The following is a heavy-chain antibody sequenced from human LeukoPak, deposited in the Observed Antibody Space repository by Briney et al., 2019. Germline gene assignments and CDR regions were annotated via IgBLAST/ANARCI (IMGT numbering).Heavy chain of an antibody. J-gene: IGHJ4*02. CDR3: ARDTRNWADY. Sequence: GGSVRLSCAASGFILNTYPMNWVRQTPGKGLEWIAYIGSGSSAIYYTDSVKGRLTVSSDNAKNSLFLQVSSLRDEDTGVYYCARDTRNWADYWGQGTLVTVSS. CDR1: GFILNTYP. CDR2: IGSGSSAI. D-gene: IGHD7-27*01. V-gene: IGHV3-48*02.